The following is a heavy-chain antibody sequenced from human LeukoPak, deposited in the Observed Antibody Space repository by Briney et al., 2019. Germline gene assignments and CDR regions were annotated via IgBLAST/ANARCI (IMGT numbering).Heavy chain of an antibody. V-gene: IGHV3-33*08. Sequence: QSGGSLRLSCAASGFTFSSYGMHWVRQAPGKGLEWVAVIWYDGSNKYYADSVKGRFTISRDNSKNTLYLRMNSLRAEDTAVYYCARDGSSSSRGAFDIWGQGTMVTVSS. D-gene: IGHD6-6*01. CDR1: GFTFSSYG. CDR2: IWYDGSNK. J-gene: IGHJ3*02. CDR3: ARDGSSSSRGAFDI.